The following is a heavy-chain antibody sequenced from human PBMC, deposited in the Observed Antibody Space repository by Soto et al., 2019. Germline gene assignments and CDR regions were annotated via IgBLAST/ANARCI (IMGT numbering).Heavy chain of an antibody. Sequence: QVQMVQSGAEVKKPGSSARVSCKVSGGTFSRHSISWVRQAPGQGLEWMGGIIPIFDATQYAQKFQGRLTITADESTTTFHMDLSGLRPEDTAIYYCARDLTPVRRSWGQGTLGTVS. J-gene: IGHJ4*02. CDR1: GGTFSRHS. V-gene: IGHV1-69*01. CDR3: ARDLTPVRRS. CDR2: IIPIFDAT.